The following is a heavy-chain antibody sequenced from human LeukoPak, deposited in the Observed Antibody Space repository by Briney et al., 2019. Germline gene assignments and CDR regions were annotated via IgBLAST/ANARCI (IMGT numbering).Heavy chain of an antibody. V-gene: IGHV1-46*01. D-gene: IGHD3-16*01. CDR2: INPSGDST. Sequence: ASVKVSCKASGYTFTSNYIHWVRQAPGQGLEWMGVINPSGDSTTYAQNLQGRVTMTRDTSTSTVYMELRSLRSEDTAIYYCAKLATSDTGETYWGQGTLVTVSS. CDR1: GYTFTSNY. CDR3: AKLATSDTGETY. J-gene: IGHJ4*02.